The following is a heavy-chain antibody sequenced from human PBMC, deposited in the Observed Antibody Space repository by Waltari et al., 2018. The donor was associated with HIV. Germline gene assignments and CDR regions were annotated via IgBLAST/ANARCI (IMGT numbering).Heavy chain of an antibody. CDR2: IYYRGST. D-gene: IGHD2-2*01. Sequence: QVQLQESGPGLVKPSETLSLTCTVSGGSVSSGSYYWSWIRQPPGKGLEWIGYIYYRGSTNYNPSLKSRVTISVDTSKNQFSLKLSSVTAADTAVYYCARDHQVCSSTSCLSRYGMDVWGQGTTVTVSS. CDR1: GGSVSSGSYY. J-gene: IGHJ6*02. CDR3: ARDHQVCSSTSCLSRYGMDV. V-gene: IGHV4-61*01.